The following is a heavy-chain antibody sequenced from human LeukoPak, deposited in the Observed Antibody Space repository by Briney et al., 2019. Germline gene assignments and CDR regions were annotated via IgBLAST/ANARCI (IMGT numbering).Heavy chain of an antibody. CDR1: GGSFSGYY. CDR3: APRGDIEHSYGYGKWFDP. D-gene: IGHD5-18*01. J-gene: IGHJ5*02. CDR2: INHSGST. V-gene: IGHV4-34*01. Sequence: SETLSLTCAVYGGSFSGYYWSWIRQPPGKGLEWIGEINHSGSTNYNASLKSRATISVDTSKNQFSLRLSSVTAADTAVYYCAPRGDIEHSYGYGKWFDPWGQGTRVTVSS.